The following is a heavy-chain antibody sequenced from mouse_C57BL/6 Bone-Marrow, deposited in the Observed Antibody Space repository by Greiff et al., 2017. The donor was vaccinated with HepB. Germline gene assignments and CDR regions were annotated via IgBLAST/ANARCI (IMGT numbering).Heavy chain of an antibody. J-gene: IGHJ3*01. D-gene: IGHD2-5*01. CDR2: ISDGGSYT. V-gene: IGHV5-4*03. Sequence: EVKVVESGGGLVKPGGSLKLSCAASGFTFSSYAMSWVRQTPEKRLEWVATISDGGSYTYYPDNVKGRFTISRDNAKNNLYLQMSHLKSEDTAMYYCARVDSNSFAYWGQGTLVTVSA. CDR3: ARVDSNSFAY. CDR1: GFTFSSYA.